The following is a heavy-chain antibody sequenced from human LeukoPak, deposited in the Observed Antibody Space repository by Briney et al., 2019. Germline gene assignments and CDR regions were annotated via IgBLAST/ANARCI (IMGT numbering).Heavy chain of an antibody. J-gene: IGHJ4*02. D-gene: IGHD1-26*01. CDR3: ARGVNSGYFDY. V-gene: IGHV4-34*01. CDR1: GGSFSGYY. Sequence: SETLSLTCAVYGGSFSGYYWSWIRQPPGKGLEWIGNIFYSGSTYYSPSLKSRVTISLDTSRNQFSLKLTSVTAADTAVYYCARGVNSGYFDYCGQGTLVTVSS. CDR2: IFYSGST.